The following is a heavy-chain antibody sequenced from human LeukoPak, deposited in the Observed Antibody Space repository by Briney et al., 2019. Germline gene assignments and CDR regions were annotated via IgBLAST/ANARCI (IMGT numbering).Heavy chain of an antibody. CDR1: GFTFSSYW. V-gene: IGHV3-21*01. D-gene: IGHD4-23*01. Sequence: GGSLRLSCAASGFTFSSYWMNWVRQAPGKGLEWVSSITSSSSIYYADSVKGRITISRDNARNSLYLQMNSLRAEDTAVYYCARDPRLVRTYSDYYYMDVWGKGTTVTVSS. CDR3: ARDPRLVRTYSDYYYMDV. CDR2: ITSSSSI. J-gene: IGHJ6*03.